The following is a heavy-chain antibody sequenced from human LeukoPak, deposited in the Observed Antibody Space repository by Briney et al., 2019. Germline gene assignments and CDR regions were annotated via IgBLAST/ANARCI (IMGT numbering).Heavy chain of an antibody. Sequence: PGGSLRLSCAASGFTFGPFWMHWVRQAPGKGLVWVSRINSDGRTTNYADSVKGRFTISRDNAKNMVYLQMNSLRVEDTAVYYCVRDQCRYFFDYWGQGTLVTVSS. CDR3: VRDQCRYFFDY. J-gene: IGHJ4*02. CDR2: INSDGRTT. CDR1: GFTFGPFW. D-gene: IGHD2-2*01. V-gene: IGHV3-74*01.